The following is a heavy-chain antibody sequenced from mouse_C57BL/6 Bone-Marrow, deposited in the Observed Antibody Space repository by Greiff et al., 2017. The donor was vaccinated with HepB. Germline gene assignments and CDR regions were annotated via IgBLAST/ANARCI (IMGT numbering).Heavy chain of an antibody. CDR1: GYTFTDYY. CDR2: IYPYNGGT. J-gene: IGHJ2*01. Sequence: LQESGPVLVKPGASVKMSCKASGYTFTDYYMNWVKQSHGKSLEWVGVIYPYNGGTSYNQKFKGKATLTVDKSSSTAYMELNSLTSEDSAVYYCARSRWLLPYLDFWGQGTTLTVSS. CDR3: ARSRWLLPYLDF. D-gene: IGHD2-3*01. V-gene: IGHV1-19*01.